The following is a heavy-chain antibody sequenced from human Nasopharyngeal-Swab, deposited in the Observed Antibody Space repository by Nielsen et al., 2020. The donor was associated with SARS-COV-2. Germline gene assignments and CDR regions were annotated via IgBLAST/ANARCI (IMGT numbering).Heavy chain of an antibody. V-gene: IGHV3-74*01. CDR1: GFTFSDSW. CDR2: INSDGSRT. Sequence: GESLKISCAVSGFTFSDSWIHWVRQAPGKGLVWVSRINSDGSRTGYADSVKGRFTVPRDNAKNTVFLQMNSLRAEDTAVYYCARDFDKTGDWGQGTLVTVSS. CDR3: ARDFDKTGD. D-gene: IGHD7-27*01. J-gene: IGHJ4*02.